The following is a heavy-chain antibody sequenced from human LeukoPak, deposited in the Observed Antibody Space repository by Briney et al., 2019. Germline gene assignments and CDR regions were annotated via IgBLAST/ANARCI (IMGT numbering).Heavy chain of an antibody. V-gene: IGHV2-5*01. J-gene: IGHJ4*02. CDR3: AHIHAHRPHTVILRYFDLQSHYFDY. CDR2: IYWNDDK. Sequence: SGPTLVKPTQTLTLTCTFSGFSLSTSGVGVGWIRQPPGKALEWLALIYWNDDKRYSPSLKSRLTITKDTSKNQGDLTMTNMDPVDTATYYCAHIHAHRPHTVILRYFDLQSHYFDYWGQGTLVTVSS. D-gene: IGHD3-9*01. CDR1: GFSLSTSGVG.